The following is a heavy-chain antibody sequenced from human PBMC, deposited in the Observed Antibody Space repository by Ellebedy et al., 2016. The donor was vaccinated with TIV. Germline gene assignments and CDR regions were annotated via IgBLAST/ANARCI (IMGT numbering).Heavy chain of an antibody. Sequence: SVKVSXXASGGTFSSYAISWVRQAPGQGLEWMGGIIPIFGTANYAQKFQGRVTMTEDTSTDTAYMELSSLRSEDTAVYYCATATRDHAFDIWGQGTMVTVSS. J-gene: IGHJ3*02. V-gene: IGHV1-69*06. CDR1: GGTFSSYA. CDR3: ATATRDHAFDI. CDR2: IIPIFGTA.